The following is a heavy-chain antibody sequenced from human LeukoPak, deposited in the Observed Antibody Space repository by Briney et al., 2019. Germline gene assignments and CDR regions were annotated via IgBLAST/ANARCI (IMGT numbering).Heavy chain of an antibody. CDR2: ISYDGSKK. D-gene: IGHD1-14*01. Sequence: GGSLRLSCAASGYTFSSYAMHWVRQAPGKGLEWVAVISYDGSKKYYADSVKGRFTISRDNAKNSLYLQMNSLRAEDTAVYYCARKANFGYAFDIWGQGTMVTVSS. CDR1: GYTFSSYA. V-gene: IGHV3-30-3*01. J-gene: IGHJ3*02. CDR3: ARKANFGYAFDI.